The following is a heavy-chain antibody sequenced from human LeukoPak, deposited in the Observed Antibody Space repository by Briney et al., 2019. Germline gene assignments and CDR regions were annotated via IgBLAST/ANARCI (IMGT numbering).Heavy chain of an antibody. J-gene: IGHJ4*02. CDR3: ATYRQVLLPFES. CDR2: IFPSGGEI. Sequence: GALRLSCAASGFTFSTFAMIWVRQPPGKGLEWVSSIFPSGGEIHYADSVRGRFTISRDNSKSTLSLQMSSLRAEDTAIYYCATYRQVLLPFESWGQGTLVTVSS. D-gene: IGHD2-8*02. V-gene: IGHV3-23*01. CDR1: GFTFSTFA.